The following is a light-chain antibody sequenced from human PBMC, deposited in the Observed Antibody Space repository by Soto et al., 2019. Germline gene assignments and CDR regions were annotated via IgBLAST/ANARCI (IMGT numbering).Light chain of an antibody. V-gene: IGLV1-40*01. CDR2: GDT. CDR3: QSYDSSLRAYYV. Sequence: QSVLTQPPSVSGAPGQRVTISCNGSSSNIGAGYVVHWYQLLPGTAPKVLIYGDTNRPSGVPDRFSGSKSGTSASLAITGLQTEDEADYYCQSYDSSLRAYYVFGTGTKLTVL. CDR1: SSNIGAGYV. J-gene: IGLJ1*01.